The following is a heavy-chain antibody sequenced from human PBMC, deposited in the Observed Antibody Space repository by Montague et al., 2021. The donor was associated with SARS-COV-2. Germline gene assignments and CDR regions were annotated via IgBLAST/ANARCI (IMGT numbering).Heavy chain of an antibody. Sequence: PALVKPTQTLTLTCTFSGFSLSTSGMCVSWIRQPPGKALEWLALIDWDDDKYYSTSLKTRLTISKDTSKNQVVLTMTNMDPVDTATYYCARIMDYDILTGTCSGFDYWGQGTLVTVSS. CDR3: ARIMDYDILTGTCSGFDY. V-gene: IGHV2-70*01. CDR2: IDWDDDK. D-gene: IGHD3-9*01. CDR1: GFSLSTSGMC. J-gene: IGHJ4*02.